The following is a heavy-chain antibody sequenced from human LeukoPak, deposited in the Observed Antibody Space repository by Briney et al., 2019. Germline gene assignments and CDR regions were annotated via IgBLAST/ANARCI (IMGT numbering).Heavy chain of an antibody. CDR2: ISYDGSNK. V-gene: IGHV3-30-3*01. J-gene: IGHJ4*02. D-gene: IGHD2-2*01. CDR1: GFTFSSYA. CDR3: ARVRTGYQSHFDY. Sequence: PGGSLRLSCAASGFTFSSYAMSWVRQAPGKGLEWVSVISYDGSNKYYADSVKGRFTISRDNSKNTLYLQMNSLRAEDTAVYYCARVRTGYQSHFDYWGQGTLVTVSS.